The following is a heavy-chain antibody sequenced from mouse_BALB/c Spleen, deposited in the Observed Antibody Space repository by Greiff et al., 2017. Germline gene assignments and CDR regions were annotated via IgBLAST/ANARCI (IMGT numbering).Heavy chain of an antibody. J-gene: IGHJ3*01. CDR2: ISSGGGST. CDR3: ARHGTGTAWFAY. CDR1: GFAFSSYD. V-gene: IGHV5-12-1*01. D-gene: IGHD4-1*01. Sequence: EVKLMESGGGLVNPGGSLKLSCAASGFAFSSYDMSWVRQTPEKRLEWVAYISSGGGSTYYPDTVKGRFTISRDNAKNTLYLQMSSLKSEDTAMYYCARHGTGTAWFAYWGQGTLVTVSA.